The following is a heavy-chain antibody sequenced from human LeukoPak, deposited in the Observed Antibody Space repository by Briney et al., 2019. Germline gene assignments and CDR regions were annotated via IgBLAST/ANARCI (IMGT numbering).Heavy chain of an antibody. V-gene: IGHV1-18*01. CDR2: ISAYNGNT. CDR1: GYTFTSYG. CDR3: ASGDEAGYSSGWYAY. J-gene: IGHJ4*02. Sequence: ASVKVSCKASGYTFTSYGISWVRQAPGQGLEWMGWISAYNGNTNYAQKLQGRVTMTTDTSTGTAYMELRSLRSDDTAVYYCASGDEAGYSSGWYAYWGQGTLVTVSS. D-gene: IGHD6-19*01.